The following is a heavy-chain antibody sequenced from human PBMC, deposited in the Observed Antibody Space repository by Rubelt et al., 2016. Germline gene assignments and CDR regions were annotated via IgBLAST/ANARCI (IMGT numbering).Heavy chain of an antibody. J-gene: IGHJ4*02. CDR3: ARAPNTAMISAYFDC. CDR1: GGSISSSSYY. Sequence: QLQLQESGPGLVKPSETLSLTCTVSGGSISSSSYYWGWIRQPPGKGLEWIGEVSHSGTTNYNPSLKSRLTMSVEPSKNQFSRKLSSVAAADTAVYYCARAPNTAMISAYFDCWGQGTLVTVSS. D-gene: IGHD5-18*01. CDR2: VSHSGTT. V-gene: IGHV4-39*07.